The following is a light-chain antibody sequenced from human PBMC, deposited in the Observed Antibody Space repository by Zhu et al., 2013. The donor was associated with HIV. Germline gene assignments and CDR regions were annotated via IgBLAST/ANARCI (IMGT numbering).Light chain of an antibody. Sequence: EIVMTQSPASMSVSAGERVTFSCRASQSVGTNVAWYQQKPGQAPRLLLYGASTRATSIPARFSGSGSGTEFTLTIDSLRPEDSAVYYCQQYNKWPPYTFGQGTKLHLK. J-gene: IGKJ2*01. CDR2: GAS. CDR3: QQYNKWPPYT. V-gene: IGKV3-15*01. CDR1: QSVGTN.